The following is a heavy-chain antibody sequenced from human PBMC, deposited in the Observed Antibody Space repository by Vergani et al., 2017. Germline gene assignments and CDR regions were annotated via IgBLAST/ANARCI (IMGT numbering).Heavy chain of an antibody. CDR3: AKARRRDWETPLFLFDY. D-gene: IGHD1-26*01. Sequence: EVQLLESGGGLVPPGESLRLSCTVSGFTFTSYGISWVRQAPGKGREWVSGISASGGSTYYTDSVKGRFIISRDISKNTLYLEMISLRADDTAVYYCAKARRRDWETPLFLFDYWGQGTLVAVSS. CDR1: GFTFTSYG. CDR2: ISASGGST. V-gene: IGHV3-23*01. J-gene: IGHJ4*02.